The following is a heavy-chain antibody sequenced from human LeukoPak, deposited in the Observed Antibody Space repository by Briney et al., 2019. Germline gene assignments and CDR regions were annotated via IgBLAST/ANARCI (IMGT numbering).Heavy chain of an antibody. J-gene: IGHJ6*03. CDR2: IRSKAYGGTT. CDR1: GFTFGDYA. Sequence: GGSLRLSCTASGFTFGDYAMSWVRQAPGKGLEWVGFIRSKAYGGTTEYAASVKGRFTISRDDSKSIAYLQMNSLKTEDTAVYYCTRVKPYYYYYMDVWGKGTTVTVSS. D-gene: IGHD3-22*01. V-gene: IGHV3-49*04. CDR3: TRVKPYYYYYMDV.